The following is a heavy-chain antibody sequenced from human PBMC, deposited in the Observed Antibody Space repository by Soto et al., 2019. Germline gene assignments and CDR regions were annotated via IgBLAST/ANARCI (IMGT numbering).Heavy chain of an antibody. J-gene: IGHJ4*02. CDR2: IIPILGIA. CDR1: GGTFSSYT. Sequence: QVQLVQSGAEVKKPGSSVKVSCKASGGTFSSYTISWVRQAPGQGLEWTGRIIPILGIANYAQKFQGRVTITADKSTSTAYMELSSLRSEDTAVYYCARGSHSRLHGFDYWGQGTLVTVSS. CDR3: ARGSHSRLHGFDY. V-gene: IGHV1-69*02. D-gene: IGHD5-12*01.